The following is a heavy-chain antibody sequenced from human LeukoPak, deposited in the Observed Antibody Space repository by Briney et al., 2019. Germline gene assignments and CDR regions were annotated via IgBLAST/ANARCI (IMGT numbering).Heavy chain of an antibody. CDR3: AKGRYDYGDYLLDY. CDR2: INSDGSST. J-gene: IGHJ4*02. CDR1: GFTFSSYW. D-gene: IGHD4-17*01. V-gene: IGHV3-74*01. Sequence: GGSLRLSCAASGFTFSSYWMHRVRHAPGKGLVWVSRINSDGSSTSYADSVKGRFTISRDNAKNSLYLQMNSLRAEDTALYYCAKGRYDYGDYLLDYWGQGTLVTVSS.